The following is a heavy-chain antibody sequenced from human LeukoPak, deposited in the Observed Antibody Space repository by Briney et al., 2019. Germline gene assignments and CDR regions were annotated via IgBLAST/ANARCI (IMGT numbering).Heavy chain of an antibody. V-gene: IGHV3-64*01. CDR1: GFTFSSYA. J-gene: IGHJ3*02. D-gene: IGHD3-16*01. CDR3: ASEGGGAGALDAFDI. Sequence: PGGSLRLSCAASGFTFSSYAMRWVRQAPGKGLEYVSAISSNGGSTYYANSVKGRFTISRDKAKNSLYLQMNRLRSEDTAVYYCASEGGGAGALDAFDIWGQGTMVTVSS. CDR2: ISSNGGST.